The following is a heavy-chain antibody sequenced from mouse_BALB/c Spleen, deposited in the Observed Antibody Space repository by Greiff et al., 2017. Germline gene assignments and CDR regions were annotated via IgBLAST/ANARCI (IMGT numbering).Heavy chain of an antibody. J-gene: IGHJ4*01. CDR1: GFTFSSYT. CDR3: ARQGLSYAMDY. CDR2: ISNGGGST. D-gene: IGHD3-1*01. Sequence: EVKVVESGGGLVQPGGSLKLSCAASGFTFSSYTMSWVRQTPEKRLEWVAYISNGGGSTYYPDTVKGRFTISRDNAKNTLYLQMSSLKSEDTAMYYCARQGLSYAMDYWGQGTSVTVSS. V-gene: IGHV5-12-2*01.